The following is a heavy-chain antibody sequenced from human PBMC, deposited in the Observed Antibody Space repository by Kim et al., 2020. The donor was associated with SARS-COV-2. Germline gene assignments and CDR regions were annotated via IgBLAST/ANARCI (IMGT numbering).Heavy chain of an antibody. V-gene: IGHV3-33*06. J-gene: IGHJ4*02. CDR3: ANFES. CDR2: SDGSNK. Sequence: SDGSNKYYAGSVMSRFTISRDNSKNMLFLQMNSLRAEDTAVYYCANFESWGQGTLVTVSS.